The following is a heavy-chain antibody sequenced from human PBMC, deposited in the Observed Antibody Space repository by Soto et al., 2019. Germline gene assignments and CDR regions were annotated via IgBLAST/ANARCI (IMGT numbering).Heavy chain of an antibody. CDR3: VRAAGIAAAGSSQGVL. CDR2: ISYDGSIK. J-gene: IGHJ4*02. V-gene: IGHV3-30*03. CDR1: GFTFRGYG. Sequence: GGSLRLSCAASGFTFRGYGMHWVRQAPGRGLEWVALISYDGSIKYYADSVRGRFTISRDNSKNTVSLQMDSLTGEDSALYYCVRAAGIAAAGSSQGVLWGQGTLVTVSS. D-gene: IGHD6-13*01.